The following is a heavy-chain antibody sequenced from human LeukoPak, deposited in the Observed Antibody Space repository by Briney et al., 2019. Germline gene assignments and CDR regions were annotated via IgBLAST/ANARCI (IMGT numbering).Heavy chain of an antibody. CDR3: ARETYSSSWSAKFYHYYYMDV. CDR2: IKQDGSDK. D-gene: IGHD6-13*01. J-gene: IGHJ6*03. Sequence: GGSLRLSCEASGFTFFRYWLSWVRQAPGKGLEWVANIKQDGSDKYYVDSVKGRFTISRDNAKNSLYLQMNSVRAEDTAVYYCARETYSSSWSAKFYHYYYMDVWGKGTTVTVSS. CDR1: GFTFFRYW. V-gene: IGHV3-7*01.